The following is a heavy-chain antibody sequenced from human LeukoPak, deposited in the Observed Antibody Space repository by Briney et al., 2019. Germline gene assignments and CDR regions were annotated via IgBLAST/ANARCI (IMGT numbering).Heavy chain of an antibody. V-gene: IGHV1-3*01. CDR1: GYTFTSYA. J-gene: IGHJ4*02. CDR3: ARETGATKAADY. Sequence: ASVKVSCKASGYTFTSYAMHWVRQAPGQRLEWMGYINAGNGNTKYSQKFQGRVIITRDTSASTAYMELSSLRSEDTAVYYCARETGATKAADYWGQGTLVTVSS. D-gene: IGHD1-26*01. CDR2: INAGNGNT.